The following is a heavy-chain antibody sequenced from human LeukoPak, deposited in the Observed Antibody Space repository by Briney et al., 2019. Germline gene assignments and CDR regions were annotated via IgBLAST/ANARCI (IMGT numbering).Heavy chain of an antibody. Sequence: PGGSLRLSCSASGFTFSSYAMSWVRQAPGKGLAWVSAISGSGGSTYYADSVKGRFTISRDNSKNTLYLQMNSLRAEDTAIYYCAEEGSYSVAQIDYWGQGTLVTVSS. CDR3: AEEGSYSVAQIDY. J-gene: IGHJ4*02. V-gene: IGHV3-23*01. CDR2: ISGSGGST. CDR1: GFTFSSYA. D-gene: IGHD1-26*01.